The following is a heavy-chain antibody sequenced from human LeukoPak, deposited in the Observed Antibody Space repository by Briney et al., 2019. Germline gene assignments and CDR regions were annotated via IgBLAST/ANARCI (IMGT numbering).Heavy chain of an antibody. CDR1: GFTFSTYG. D-gene: IGHD4-17*01. V-gene: IGHV3-33*01. CDR3: ARVPDGEQYYFDY. CDR2: IWYDGSNK. Sequence: TGGSLRLSCAASGFTFSTYGMHWVRQAPGKGLEWVAVIWYDGSNKYYADSVKGRFNISRDNSKNMLYLQMNSLRAEDTAVYYCARVPDGEQYYFDYWGQGTLVTVSS. J-gene: IGHJ4*02.